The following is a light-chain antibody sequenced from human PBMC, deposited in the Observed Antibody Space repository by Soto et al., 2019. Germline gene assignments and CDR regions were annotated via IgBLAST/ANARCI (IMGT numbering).Light chain of an antibody. Sequence: ALTQPASVSGSPGQSITISCTGTSSDVGGYNHVSWYQQHPGKAPKLMIYEVSNRPSGVSNRFSGSKSGNTASLTISGLQAEDEADYYCSSYTSGSTPYVFGTGTKVTVL. J-gene: IGLJ1*01. CDR3: SSYTSGSTPYV. V-gene: IGLV2-14*01. CDR2: EVS. CDR1: SSDVGGYNH.